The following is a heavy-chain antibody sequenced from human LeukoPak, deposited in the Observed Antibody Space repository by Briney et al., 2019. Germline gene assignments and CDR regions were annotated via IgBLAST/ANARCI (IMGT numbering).Heavy chain of an antibody. J-gene: IGHJ6*03. CDR3: AKAAQWLGSGGGHYYYMDV. V-gene: IGHV3-43D*03. D-gene: IGHD6-19*01. Sequence: PRGSLRLSCAASGFTFDDYAMHWVRQAPGKGLEWVSLISWDGGTIYYVDHVKGRFTISRDNSKNSLYLKMNSLRAENTALYYCAKAAQWLGSGGGHYYYMDVWGKGTTVTVSS. CDR2: ISWDGGTI. CDR1: GFTFDDYA.